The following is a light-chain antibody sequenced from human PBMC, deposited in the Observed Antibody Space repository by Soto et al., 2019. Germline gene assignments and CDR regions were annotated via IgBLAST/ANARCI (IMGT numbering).Light chain of an antibody. V-gene: IGKV3-15*01. Sequence: EIVMTQSPATLSVSPGERATLSCRASQSINSNLAWYQQKPGQAPRLLMFRASIRAPGFPARFSGSGSGTEFNITISSLQSEDSAISYCQQYNNWPRATFGGGTKVDIK. CDR3: QQYNNWPRAT. J-gene: IGKJ4*01. CDR2: RAS. CDR1: QSINSN.